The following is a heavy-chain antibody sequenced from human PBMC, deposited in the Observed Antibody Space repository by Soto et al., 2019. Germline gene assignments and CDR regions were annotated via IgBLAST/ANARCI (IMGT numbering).Heavy chain of an antibody. D-gene: IGHD3-3*01. Sequence: PGGSLRLSCAASGFTFRNYGMNWVRQAPGKGLEWVAVISYDGSNKYYADSVKGRFTISRDNSKNTLYLQMNSLRAEDTAVYYCARGLRFLEWLTHYYYYGMDVWGQGTTVT. V-gene: IGHV3-30*03. CDR2: ISYDGSNK. CDR1: GFTFRNYG. CDR3: ARGLRFLEWLTHYYYYGMDV. J-gene: IGHJ6*02.